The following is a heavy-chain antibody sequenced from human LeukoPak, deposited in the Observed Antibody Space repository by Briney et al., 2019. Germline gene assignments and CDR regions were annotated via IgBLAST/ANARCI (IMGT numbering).Heavy chain of an antibody. CDR1: GDSVSSGY. V-gene: IGHV4-4*09. Sequence: SETLSLTCSVSGDSVSSGYWSWIRQPPGKGLEWIGFIYDSGITDYNSSLKSRLTISVDTSNNQFSLNLRSVTAADTAVYYCAGRGHRYSRDWGQGILVTVSS. CDR2: IYDSGIT. CDR3: AGRGHRYSRD. D-gene: IGHD2-15*01. J-gene: IGHJ1*01.